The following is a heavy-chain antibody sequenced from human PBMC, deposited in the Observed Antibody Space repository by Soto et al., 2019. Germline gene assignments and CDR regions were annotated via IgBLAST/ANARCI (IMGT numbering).Heavy chain of an antibody. CDR1: GYTFTSYG. D-gene: IGHD3-3*01. CDR3: ARFKNTIFGVVNDPDY. J-gene: IGHJ4*02. CDR2: ISAYNGNT. V-gene: IGHV1-18*04. Sequence: RASVKVSCKASGYTFTSYGISWVRQAPGQGLEWMGWISAYNGNTNYAQKLQGRVTMTTDTSTSTAYMELRSLRSDDTAVYYCARFKNTIFGVVNDPDYWSQGTLVTVSS.